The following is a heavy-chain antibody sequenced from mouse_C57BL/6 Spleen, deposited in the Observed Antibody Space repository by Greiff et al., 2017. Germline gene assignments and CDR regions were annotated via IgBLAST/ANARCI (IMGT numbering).Heavy chain of an antibody. J-gene: IGHJ4*01. Sequence: VQGVESGPGLVAPSQSLSITCTVSGFSLTSYGVHWVRQPPGKGLEWLVVIWSDGSTTYNSALKSRLSISKDNSKSQVFLKMNSLQTDDTAMYYCARHEGLRYYAMDYWGQGTSVTVSS. CDR2: IWSDGST. V-gene: IGHV2-6-1*01. D-gene: IGHD1-1*01. CDR1: GFSLTSYG. CDR3: ARHEGLRYYAMDY.